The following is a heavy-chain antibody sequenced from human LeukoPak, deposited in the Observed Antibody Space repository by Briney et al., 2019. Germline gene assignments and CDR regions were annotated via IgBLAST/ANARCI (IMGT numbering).Heavy chain of an antibody. CDR2: IYHSGST. J-gene: IGHJ4*02. V-gene: IGHV4-38-2*02. D-gene: IGHD3-10*01. CDR3: ARDRITMVRGVIGSIGGY. Sequence: PSETLSLTCTVSGYSISSGYYWGWIRQPPGKGLEWIGSIYHSGSTYYNPSLKSRVTISVDTSKNQFSLKLSSVTAADTAVYYCARDRITMVRGVIGSIGGYWGQGTLVTVSS. CDR1: GYSISSGYY.